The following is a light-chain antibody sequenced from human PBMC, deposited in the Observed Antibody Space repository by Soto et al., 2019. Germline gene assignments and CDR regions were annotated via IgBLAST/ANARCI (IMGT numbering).Light chain of an antibody. CDR2: DAS. CDR1: QSVSSY. J-gene: IGKJ1*01. V-gene: IGKV3-11*01. CDR3: QQRSNWSWT. Sequence: EIVLTQPPATLSLSPGERATLSCRASQSVSSYLAWYQQKPGQAPRLLIYDASNSATGIPARFSGSGSGTDFTLTISSLEPEDFAVYYCQQRSNWSWTFGQGTKVEIK.